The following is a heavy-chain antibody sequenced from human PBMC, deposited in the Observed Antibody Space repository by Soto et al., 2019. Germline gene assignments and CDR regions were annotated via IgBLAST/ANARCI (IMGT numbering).Heavy chain of an antibody. CDR1: GYTFCNLV. CDR2: IGGTSGST. CDR3: AKRRGDGYFDL. J-gene: IGHJ2*01. Sequence: PAGSLRISCAASGYTFCNLVMGWVRRAPGKGLEWVSAIGGTSGSTYYADSVKGRFTISRDNSKNTLSLQMNSLRADDTAVYYCAKRRGDGYFDLWGRGSLVTVSS. V-gene: IGHV3-23*01. D-gene: IGHD7-27*01.